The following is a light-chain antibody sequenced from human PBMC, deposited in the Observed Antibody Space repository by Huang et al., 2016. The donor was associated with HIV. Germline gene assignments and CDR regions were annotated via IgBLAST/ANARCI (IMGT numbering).Light chain of an antibody. CDR1: RNSRNN. Sequence: STRAMTPRERRTLTRRASRNSRNNVAWYAQKPSQAPRLIIFGASTRATGIPVRCSGSGSGTEFTLTISSLQSDDFAVYYCQHYNNWPPAFGQGTKLEI. CDR2: GAS. CDR3: QHYNNWPPA. V-gene: IGKV3-15*01. J-gene: IGKJ2*01.